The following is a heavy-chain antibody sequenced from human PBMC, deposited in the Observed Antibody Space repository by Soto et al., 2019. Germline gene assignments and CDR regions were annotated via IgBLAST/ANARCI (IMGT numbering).Heavy chain of an antibody. D-gene: IGHD3-16*01. CDR2: IYPDDSDT. CDR1: GYAFNTYW. CDR3: AKHVTHRGGHSDAFDI. V-gene: IGHV5-51*01. Sequence: EVQLVQSGAEVKKPGESLKISCKGSGYAFNTYWIGWVRQMPGKGLEWMGVIYPDDSDTRYSPSFEGQVIMSVDKSLSTAYLQWRSLKASDTAIYYCAKHVTHRGGHSDAFDIWGHGTMVTVTT. J-gene: IGHJ3*02.